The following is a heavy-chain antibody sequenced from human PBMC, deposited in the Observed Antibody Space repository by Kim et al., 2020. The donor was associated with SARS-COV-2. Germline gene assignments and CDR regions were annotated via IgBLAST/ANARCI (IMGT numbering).Heavy chain of an antibody. D-gene: IGHD3-9*01. V-gene: IGHV3-30*18. Sequence: GGSLRLSCAASGFTFSSYGMHWVRQAPGKGLEWVAVISYDGSNKYYADSVKGRFTISRDNSKNTLYLQMNSLRAEDTAVYYCVKNGGVTFDWLLDGFDYWGQGTLVTVSS. J-gene: IGHJ4*02. CDR2: ISYDGSNK. CDR3: VKNGGVTFDWLLDGFDY. CDR1: GFTFSSYG.